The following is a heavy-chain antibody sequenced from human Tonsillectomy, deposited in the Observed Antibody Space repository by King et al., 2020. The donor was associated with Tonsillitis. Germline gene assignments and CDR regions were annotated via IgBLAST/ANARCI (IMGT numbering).Heavy chain of an antibody. D-gene: IGHD1-26*01. CDR1: GFTLNNAW. V-gene: IGHV3-15*01. CDR2: TKSKTDGGTT. CDR3: TAGVGASDHDY. J-gene: IGHJ4*02. Sequence: QLVQSGGGLVKPGGSLRLSCAASGFTLNNAWMRWVRQAQGKGLEWVGRTKSKTDGGTTDYAEPVIGRFTVSRDDSKNTLYLQMNSLKTEDTAVYYCTAGVGASDHDYWGQGTLVTVSS.